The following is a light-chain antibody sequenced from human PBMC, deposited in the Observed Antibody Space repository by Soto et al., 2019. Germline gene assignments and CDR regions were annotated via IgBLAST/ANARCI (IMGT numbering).Light chain of an antibody. V-gene: IGLV2-14*03. Sequence: QSVLTQPASVSGSPGQSITISCTGTSSDVGAYNYVSWYQQYPGNAPKLMIYDVSNRPSGVSSRFSASKSGNTASLTISGLQVEDEADYYCTSYTSSNTVVIGGGTKLTVL. CDR2: DVS. J-gene: IGLJ2*01. CDR1: SSDVGAYNY. CDR3: TSYTSSNTVV.